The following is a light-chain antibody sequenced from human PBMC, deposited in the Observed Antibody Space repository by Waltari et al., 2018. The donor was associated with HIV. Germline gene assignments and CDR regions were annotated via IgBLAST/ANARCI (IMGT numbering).Light chain of an antibody. Sequence: QSVLTQPPSVSAAPGKKVTIACPGLRSTFVSGFVSSYQHLPGAAPRLLIYYNTKRPSWISDRFSGSKSGTSATLGITGLQTGDEADYYCGTWDSSVGAAVFGGGTRLTVL. J-gene: IGLJ3*02. V-gene: IGLV1-51*01. CDR1: RSTFVSGF. CDR2: YNT. CDR3: GTWDSSVGAAV.